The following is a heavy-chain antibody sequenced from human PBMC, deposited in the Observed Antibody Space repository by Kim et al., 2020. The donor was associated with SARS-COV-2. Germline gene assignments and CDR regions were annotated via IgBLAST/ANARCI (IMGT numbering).Heavy chain of an antibody. D-gene: IGHD3-22*01. J-gene: IGHJ5*02. V-gene: IGHV1-3*01. CDR1: GYTFTSYA. Sequence: AAVKVSCKASGYTFTSYAMHWVRQAPGQRLEWMGWINAGNGNTKYSQKFQGRVTITRDTSASTAYMELSSLRSEDTAVYYCARDNWLSGYRGQLWFDPWGQGTLVTVSS. CDR2: INAGNGNT. CDR3: ARDNWLSGYRGQLWFDP.